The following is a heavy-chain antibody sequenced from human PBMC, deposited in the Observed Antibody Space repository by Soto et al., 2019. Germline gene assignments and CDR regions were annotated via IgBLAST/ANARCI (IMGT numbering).Heavy chain of an antibody. CDR1: GGSISSGGYS. Sequence: SETLSLTCAVSGGSISSGGYSWSWIRQPPGKGLECIGYIYHSGSTYYNPSLKSRVTISVDRSKNQFSLKLSSVTAADTAVYYCASRPRGSGFDPWGQGTLVTVSS. V-gene: IGHV4-30-2*01. J-gene: IGHJ5*02. D-gene: IGHD1-26*01. CDR3: ASRPRGSGFDP. CDR2: IYHSGST.